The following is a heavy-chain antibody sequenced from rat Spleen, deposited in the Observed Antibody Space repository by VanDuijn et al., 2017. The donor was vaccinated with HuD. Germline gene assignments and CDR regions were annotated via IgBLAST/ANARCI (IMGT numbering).Heavy chain of an antibody. D-gene: IGHD1-12*01. Sequence: QVQLKESGPDLVQPSQTLSLTCTVSGFSLTNYHVGWVRQSPGKGLEWMGVIWTGGTTAYHSSFNSRLSVSRDISKSQVFLRMNSLQTEDTATYYCVRANRESYAHFDYWGQGVVVTVSS. CDR2: IWTGGTT. V-gene: IGHV2-43*01. CDR1: GFSLTNYH. J-gene: IGHJ2*01. CDR3: VRANRESYAHFDY.